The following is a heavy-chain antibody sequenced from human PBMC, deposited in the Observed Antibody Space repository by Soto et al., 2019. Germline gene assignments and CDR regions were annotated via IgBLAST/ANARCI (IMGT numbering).Heavy chain of an antibody. CDR2: ISGSGGST. Sequence: EVQLLESGGGLVQPGGSLRLSCAASGFTFSSYAMSWVRQAPGKGLEWVSAISGSGGSTYYADSVKGRFTISRDNSKNTLYRQMSSLRAEDTAVYYCAIRYGSGGSCYPYYFDYWGQGTLVTVSS. CDR3: AIRYGSGGSCYPYYFDY. V-gene: IGHV3-23*01. J-gene: IGHJ4*02. D-gene: IGHD2-15*01. CDR1: GFTFSSYA.